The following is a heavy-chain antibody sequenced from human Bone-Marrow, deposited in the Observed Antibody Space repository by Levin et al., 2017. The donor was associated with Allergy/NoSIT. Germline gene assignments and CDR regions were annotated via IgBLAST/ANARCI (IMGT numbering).Heavy chain of an antibody. CDR2: INHSGST. D-gene: IGHD3-22*01. Sequence: PSETLSLTCTVYGGSFSGYYWSWIRQPPGKGLEWIGKINHSGSTNCNPSLKSRVTISVDTSKKHFSQKLTSVTAADTAVYYCARGSADSPRFDYWGRGTLVTVSS. V-gene: IGHV4-34*01. J-gene: IGHJ4*02. CDR1: GGSFSGYY. CDR3: ARGSADSPRFDY.